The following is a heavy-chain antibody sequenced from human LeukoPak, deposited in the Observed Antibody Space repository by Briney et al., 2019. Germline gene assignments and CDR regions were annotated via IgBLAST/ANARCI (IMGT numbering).Heavy chain of an antibody. CDR1: GFTFSSYS. D-gene: IGHD1-26*01. CDR2: ISSSSSTI. V-gene: IGHV3-48*01. J-gene: IGHJ4*02. CDR3: ARDLRGSYFFDY. Sequence: GGSLTLSCPPSGFTFSSYSMHWVRQAPGKGLEWVSYISSSSSTIYYADSVKGRFTISRDNAKNSLYLQMNSLRAEGMAVYYCARDLRGSYFFDYWGQGTLVTVSS.